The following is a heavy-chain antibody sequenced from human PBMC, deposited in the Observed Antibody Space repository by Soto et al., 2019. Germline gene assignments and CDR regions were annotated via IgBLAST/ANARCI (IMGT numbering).Heavy chain of an antibody. CDR1: GGSVSSSSYW. V-gene: IGHV4-39*01. D-gene: IGHD5-12*01. J-gene: IGHJ4*02. CDR3: ARHPRDGYNYGGSGIFDY. CDR2: GYYSGST. Sequence: QLQLQESGPGLVKPSETLSLTCTVSGGSVSSSSYWWGWIRQPPGKGLEWIGDGYYSGSTYYNPSLTRRVTISVDTSKNQFSLKLSSVTAADTAVYYCARHPRDGYNYGGSGIFDYWGPGTLVTVSS.